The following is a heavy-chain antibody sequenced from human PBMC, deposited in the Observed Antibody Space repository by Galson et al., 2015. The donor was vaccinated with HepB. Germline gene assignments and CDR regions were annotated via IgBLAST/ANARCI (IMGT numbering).Heavy chain of an antibody. J-gene: IGHJ4*02. CDR3: ARDGAGSGRSIGGYFDY. CDR1: GFTFSSYA. Sequence: SLRLSCAASGFTFSSYAMHWVRQAPGKGLEWVAVISYDGSNKYYADSVKGRFTISRDNSKNTLYLQMNSLRAEDTAVYYCARDGAGSGRSIGGYFDYWGQGTLVTVSS. D-gene: IGHD3-10*01. CDR2: ISYDGSNK. V-gene: IGHV3-30*04.